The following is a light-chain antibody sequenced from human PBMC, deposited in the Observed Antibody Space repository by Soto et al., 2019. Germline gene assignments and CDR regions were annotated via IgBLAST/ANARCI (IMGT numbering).Light chain of an antibody. J-gene: IGKJ2*01. CDR1: QSISSW. Sequence: DIQMTQSPSTLSASVGDRVTITCRASQSISSWLAWYQQKPGKAPNLLIYKASSLQSGDPSRFSGSGSGTEFTLTISGLQPDDFANSYCQQYNSYPYTFGQGTKLEI. V-gene: IGKV1-5*03. CDR3: QQYNSYPYT. CDR2: KAS.